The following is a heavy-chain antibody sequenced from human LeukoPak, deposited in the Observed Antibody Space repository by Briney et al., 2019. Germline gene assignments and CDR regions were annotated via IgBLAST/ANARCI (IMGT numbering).Heavy chain of an antibody. J-gene: IGHJ5*02. CDR2: IYYSGST. CDR1: GGSISSYY. V-gene: IGHV4-59*01. Sequence: PETLSLTCTVSGGSISSYYWSWIRQPPGKGLEWIGYIYYSGSTNYNPSLKSRVTISVDTSKNQFSLKLSSVTAADTAVYYCAXXXXXXXXXXXPNWFDXWGQGTLVTVSS. CDR3: AXXXXXXXXXXXPNWFDX.